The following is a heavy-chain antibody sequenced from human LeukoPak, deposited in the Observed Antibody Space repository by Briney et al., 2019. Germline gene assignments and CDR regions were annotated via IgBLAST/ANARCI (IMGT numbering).Heavy chain of an antibody. CDR2: ISGSGGST. D-gene: IGHD6-19*01. CDR1: GFTFSSYA. J-gene: IGHJ4*02. CDR3: ARTREQWQVLDY. V-gene: IGHV3-23*01. Sequence: GGSLRLSCAAPGFTFSSYAMSWVRQAPGKGLEWVSAISGSGGSTYYADSVKGRFTISRDNSKNMVYLQMNSLRVEDTAVYYCARTREQWQVLDYWGQGTLVTVSS.